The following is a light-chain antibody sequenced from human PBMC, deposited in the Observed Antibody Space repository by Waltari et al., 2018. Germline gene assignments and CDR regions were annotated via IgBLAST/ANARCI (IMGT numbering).Light chain of an antibody. CDR1: QNIRND. CDR3: QQTYRAPLI. V-gene: IGKV1-39*01. Sequence: DIQLTQSPSSLSASVRDRVTITCRASQNIRNDLNWYQHKPGKAPKLLIYTASTLQTGVPSRFSAIGSGSDFTLTINDLQPDDFATYYCQQTYRAPLIFGGGTKVEIE. CDR2: TAS. J-gene: IGKJ4*01.